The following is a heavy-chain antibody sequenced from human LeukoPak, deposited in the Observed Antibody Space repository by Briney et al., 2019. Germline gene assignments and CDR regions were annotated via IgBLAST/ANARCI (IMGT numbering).Heavy chain of an antibody. Sequence: GGSLRLSCAASGFTFSRFWIYWVRHAPGKGLVWVSRINSDGSETMYADSVKGRFTISRDNAKNTLYLQMNSLRAEDTAVYYCARLLMGDDFNPFDYWGQGTLVTVSS. J-gene: IGHJ4*02. V-gene: IGHV3-74*03. D-gene: IGHD3-16*01. CDR2: INSDGSET. CDR3: ARLLMGDDFNPFDY. CDR1: GFTFSRFW.